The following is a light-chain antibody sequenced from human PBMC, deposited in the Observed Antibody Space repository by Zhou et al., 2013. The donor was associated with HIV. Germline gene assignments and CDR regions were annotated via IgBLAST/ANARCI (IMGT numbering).Light chain of an antibody. J-gene: IGKJ3*01. CDR3: QQSYSTPRT. CDR1: QGITNY. Sequence: DIQMTQSPSSLSASVGDTVTITCRASQGITNYLAWYQQKPGNVPKLLIYAASTLHSGVPSRFSGSKSGTDYTLTITRLQPEDFATYYCQQSYSTPRTFGPGTKVDIK. CDR2: AAS. V-gene: IGKV1-27*01.